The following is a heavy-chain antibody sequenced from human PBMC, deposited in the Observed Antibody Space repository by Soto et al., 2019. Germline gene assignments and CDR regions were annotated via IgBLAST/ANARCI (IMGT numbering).Heavy chain of an antibody. Sequence: EVQLVESGGGLVQPGGSLRLSCAASGFAFNSHWMHWVRQAPGKGLVWVSRINSDGTSTDYAESVKGRFTISRDNAKNTLYMQMNSLGVEDTGVYYSGSPDRSSFRYTVAYWGQGTLVPVSS. CDR1: GFAFNSHW. CDR3: GSPDRSSFRYTVAY. V-gene: IGHV3-74*01. J-gene: IGHJ4*02. CDR2: INSDGTST. D-gene: IGHD3-16*02.